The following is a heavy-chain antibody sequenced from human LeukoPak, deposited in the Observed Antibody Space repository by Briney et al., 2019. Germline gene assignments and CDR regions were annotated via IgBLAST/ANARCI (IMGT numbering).Heavy chain of an antibody. CDR1: GGSISSSSYY. CDR3: ARHFSLYGDPDY. V-gene: IGHV4-39*01. CDR2: IYYSGST. D-gene: IGHD4-17*01. J-gene: IGHJ4*02. Sequence: SETLSLTCTVSGGSISSSSYYWGWIRQPPGKGLEWIGSIYYSGSTYYNPSLKSRVTISVDTSKNQFSLKLSSVTAADTAVYYCARHFSLYGDPDYWGQGTLVTVSS.